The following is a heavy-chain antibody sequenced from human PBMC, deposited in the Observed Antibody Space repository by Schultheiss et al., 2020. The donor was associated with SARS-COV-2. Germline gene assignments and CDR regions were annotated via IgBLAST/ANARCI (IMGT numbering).Heavy chain of an antibody. Sequence: GGSLRLSCAASGFTFSSYSMNWVRQAPGKGLEWVSAISGSGGSTYYADSVKGRFTISRDNSKNTLYLQMNSLRAEDTAVYYCAREIDGSGSYYNDVAFDIWGQGTMVTVSS. CDR3: AREIDGSGSYYNDVAFDI. CDR1: GFTFSSYS. V-gene: IGHV3-23*01. D-gene: IGHD3-10*01. J-gene: IGHJ3*02. CDR2: ISGSGGST.